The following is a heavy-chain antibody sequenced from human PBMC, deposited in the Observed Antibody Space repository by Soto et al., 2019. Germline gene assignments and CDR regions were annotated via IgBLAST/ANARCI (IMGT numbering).Heavy chain of an antibody. Sequence: PSETLSLTCTVSGGSISSSSYYWGWIRQPPGKGLEWIGSIYYSGSTYYNPSLKSRVTISVDTSKNQFSLKLSSVTAADTAVYYCAREPSGDYVAFFPPWGEATRAPVSS. CDR1: GGSISSSSYY. CDR2: IYYSGST. J-gene: IGHJ5*02. D-gene: IGHD4-17*01. V-gene: IGHV4-39*07. CDR3: AREPSGDYVAFFPP.